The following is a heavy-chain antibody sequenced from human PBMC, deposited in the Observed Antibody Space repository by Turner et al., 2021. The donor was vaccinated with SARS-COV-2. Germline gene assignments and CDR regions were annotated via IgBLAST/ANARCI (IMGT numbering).Heavy chain of an antibody. V-gene: IGHV2-5*01. J-gene: IGHJ4*02. Sequence: QITLMASGPTLVKPTQTPTLTCTFSGSSLSTSGVGVGWIRQPPGKALEWLALIYWNDGKRYSPSMKSRLTITKDTSKNQVVLTMTNMDPVDTATYYCAHSEVSGFAEANFDDWGQGTLVTVSS. CDR3: AHSEVSGFAEANFDD. D-gene: IGHD3-10*01. CDR2: IYWNDGK. CDR1: GSSLSTSGVG.